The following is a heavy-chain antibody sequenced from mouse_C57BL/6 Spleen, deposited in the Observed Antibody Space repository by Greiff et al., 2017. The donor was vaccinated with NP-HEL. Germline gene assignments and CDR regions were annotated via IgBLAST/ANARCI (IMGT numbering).Heavy chain of an antibody. CDR2: IWRGGST. V-gene: IGHV2-5*01. CDR3: AKGLDSSGYEFAY. D-gene: IGHD3-2*02. Sequence: VQLQESGPGLVQPSPSLSITCTVSGFSLTSYGVHWVRQSPGKGLEWLGVIWRGGSTDYNAAFMSRLSITKDNSKSQVFFKMNSLQADDTAIYYCAKGLDSSGYEFAYWGQGTLVTVSA. J-gene: IGHJ3*01. CDR1: GFSLTSYG.